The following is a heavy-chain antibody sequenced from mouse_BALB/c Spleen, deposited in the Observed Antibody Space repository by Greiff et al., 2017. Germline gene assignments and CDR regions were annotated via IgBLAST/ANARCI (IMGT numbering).Heavy chain of an antibody. CDR3: ARREIIHYYGYEAMDY. D-gene: IGHD1-2*01. CDR1: GYTFTSYW. J-gene: IGHJ4*01. CDR2: INPSTGYT. V-gene: IGHV1-7*01. Sequence: VQLQQSGAELAKPGASVKMSCKASGYTFTSYWMHWVKQRPGQGLEWIGYINPSTGYTEYNQKFKDKATLTADKSSSTAYMQLSSLTSEDSAVYYCARREIIHYYGYEAMDYWGQGTSVTVSS.